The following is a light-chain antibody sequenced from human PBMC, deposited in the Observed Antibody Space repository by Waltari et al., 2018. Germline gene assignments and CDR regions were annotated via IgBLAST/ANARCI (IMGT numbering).Light chain of an antibody. CDR2: DVR. CDR1: SKDVGANDY. CDR3: TAYTTSATLV. V-gene: IGLV2-14*03. J-gene: IGLJ3*02. Sequence: QSALSQPASVSGSPGQSVTISCTGTSKDVGANDYASRYQQHPGRAPKPMIYDVRQRCSGVSNRFSGSRAGNTASLTISGLQTEDEADYYCTAYTTSATLVFGGGTRLTVL.